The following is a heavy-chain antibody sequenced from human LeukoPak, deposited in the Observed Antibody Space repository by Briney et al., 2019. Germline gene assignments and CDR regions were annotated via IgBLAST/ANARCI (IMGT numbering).Heavy chain of an antibody. D-gene: IGHD3-22*01. CDR3: AKEIYYDSSAFFDY. CDR1: GFSFSSYG. CDR2: IGYDGSNK. V-gene: IGHV3-30*18. Sequence: GRSLRLSCAASGFSFSSYGIHWVRQAPGKGLEWVAVIGYDGSNKYYADSVKGRFTISRDNSKNTLCLQMNSLRTEDTAVYFCAKEIYYDSSAFFDYWGQGTLVTVSS. J-gene: IGHJ4*02.